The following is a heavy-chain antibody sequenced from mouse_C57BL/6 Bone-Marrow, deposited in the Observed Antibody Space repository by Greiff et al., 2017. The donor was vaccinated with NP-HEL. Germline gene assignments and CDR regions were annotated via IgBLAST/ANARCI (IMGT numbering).Heavy chain of an antibody. Sequence: EVMLVESGGDLVKPGGSLKLSCAASGFTFSSYGMSWVRQTPDKRLEWVATISSGGSYTYYPDSVKGRFTISRDNATNTLYLQMSSLKSEDTAMYYCARPHYYYGSSYCYYFDVWGTGTTVTVSS. V-gene: IGHV5-6*01. CDR3: ARPHYYYGSSYCYYFDV. CDR1: GFTFSSYG. D-gene: IGHD1-1*01. CDR2: ISSGGSYT. J-gene: IGHJ1*03.